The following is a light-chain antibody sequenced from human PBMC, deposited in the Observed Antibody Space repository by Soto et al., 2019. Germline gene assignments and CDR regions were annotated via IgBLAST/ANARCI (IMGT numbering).Light chain of an antibody. J-gene: IGKJ2*01. V-gene: IGKV1-5*03. CDR3: QQYNTYSEYT. Sequence: QMTQSPSTLPASVGDRVTIACRASQNINYWLAWYQQKPGKAPKLLIFKTSNLESGVPSRFSGSGSGTDYTLTISSLQPDDFATYYCQQYNTYSEYTFGQGTKVDIK. CDR1: QNINYW. CDR2: KTS.